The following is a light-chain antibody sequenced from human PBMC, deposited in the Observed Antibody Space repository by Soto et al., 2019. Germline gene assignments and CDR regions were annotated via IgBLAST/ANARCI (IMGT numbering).Light chain of an antibody. V-gene: IGLV4-69*01. Sequence: QSVLTQSPSASASLGASVKFTCTLSSGHSSNAVAWHQQQPEKGPRYLMKLNSDGSHSKGDGIPDRFSGSSSGAERYLTISSLQSEDEADYYCQTWGWGSFVFGGGTKLTVL. CDR3: QTWGWGSFV. J-gene: IGLJ2*01. CDR2: LNSDGSH. CDR1: SGHSSNA.